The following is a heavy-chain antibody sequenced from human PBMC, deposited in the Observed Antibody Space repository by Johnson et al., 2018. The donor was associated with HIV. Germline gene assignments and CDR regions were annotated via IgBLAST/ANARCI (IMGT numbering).Heavy chain of an antibody. CDR2: INWYGGST. CDR3: ARGFSSGYNDAFDI. V-gene: IGHV3-20*04. CDR1: GFTFDDFG. J-gene: IGHJ3*02. Sequence: VQLVESGGGLVRPGGSLRLSCAASGFTFDDFGMSWVRQAPGKGLEWVSGINWYGGSTGYADYVKGRFTISRDNAKNSLYLQMNSLRAEDTALYYCARGFSSGYNDAFDIWGQGTMVTVSS. D-gene: IGHD3-22*01.